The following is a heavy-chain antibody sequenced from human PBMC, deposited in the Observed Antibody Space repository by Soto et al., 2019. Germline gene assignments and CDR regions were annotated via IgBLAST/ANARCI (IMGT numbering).Heavy chain of an antibody. Sequence: SVKVSCKASGGTLSSFINYPINWVRQAPGQGLEWMGGIVPNVGTVNYAQKFQGRVTIAADKSTGTAYMEVSSLRSEDTALYYCARRDTSGFLRYFDNWGQGTLVTVSS. CDR2: IVPNVGTV. CDR3: ARRDTSGFLRYFDN. V-gene: IGHV1-69*06. J-gene: IGHJ4*02. D-gene: IGHD3-3*01. CDR1: GGTLSSFINYP.